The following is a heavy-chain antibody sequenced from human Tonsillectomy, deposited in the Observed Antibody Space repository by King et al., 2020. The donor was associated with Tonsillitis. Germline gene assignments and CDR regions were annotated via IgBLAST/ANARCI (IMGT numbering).Heavy chain of an antibody. CDR3: ARDAPYCSSTSCLDYYYYMDV. J-gene: IGHJ6*03. V-gene: IGHV4-59*01. CDR1: GGSISSYY. D-gene: IGHD2-2*01. CDR2: IYYSGST. Sequence: VQLQESGPGLVKPSETLSLTCTVSGGSISSYYWSWIRQPPGKGLEWIVYIYYSGSTNYNPSLKSRVTISVDTSKNQFSLKLSSVTAADTAVYYCARDAPYCSSTSCLDYYYYMDVWGKGTTVTVSS.